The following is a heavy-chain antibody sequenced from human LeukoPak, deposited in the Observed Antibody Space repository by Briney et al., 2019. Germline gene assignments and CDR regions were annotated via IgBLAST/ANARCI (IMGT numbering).Heavy chain of an antibody. Sequence: SETLSLTCAVYGGSFSGYYWSWIRQPPGKGLEWIGEINHSGSTNYNPSLKSRVTISVDTSKNQFTLKLSSVTAADTAVYYCARVADAFDIWGQGTMVTVSS. V-gene: IGHV4-34*01. CDR3: ARVADAFDI. D-gene: IGHD3-3*02. J-gene: IGHJ3*02. CDR1: GGSFSGYY. CDR2: INHSGST.